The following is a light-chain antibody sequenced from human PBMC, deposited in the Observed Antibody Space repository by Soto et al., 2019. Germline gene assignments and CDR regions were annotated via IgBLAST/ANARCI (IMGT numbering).Light chain of an antibody. CDR3: QYYNNSWT. Sequence: DSLALTRYERAAINCKSIHSVLYNSNNDSYVSWYQQKPGQSPRVLIYWGSTRESGVPDRFSGSGSWTDVTIPTISRLDSEVAVVYYRQYYNNSWTFGEGTKVDIK. CDR2: WGS. V-gene: IGKV4-1*01. CDR1: HSVLYNSNNDSY. J-gene: IGKJ1*01.